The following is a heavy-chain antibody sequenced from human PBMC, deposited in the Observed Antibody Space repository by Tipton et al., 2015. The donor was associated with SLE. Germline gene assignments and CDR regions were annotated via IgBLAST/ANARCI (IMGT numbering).Heavy chain of an antibody. D-gene: IGHD3-10*01. V-gene: IGHV3-15*01. CDR1: GFIFSNAW. J-gene: IGHJ4*02. CDR2: IYSKTDGGTT. Sequence: SLRLSCAGSGFIFSNAWMTWVRQAPGKGLEWVGRIYSKTDGGTTEYAAPVKGRFTISRDDSKNMLYLQMSSLESEDTAVYYCIANKYGHVSIAYWGQGTQVTVSS. CDR3: IANKYGHVSIAY.